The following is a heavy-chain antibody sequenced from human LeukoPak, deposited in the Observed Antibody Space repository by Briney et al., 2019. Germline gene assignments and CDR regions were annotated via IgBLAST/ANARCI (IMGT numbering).Heavy chain of an antibody. CDR3: ARAKSTSGLVVVVAATLLFDY. V-gene: IGHV3-48*03. CDR2: ISSSGSTI. J-gene: IGHJ4*02. Sequence: GGSLRLSCAAPGSTFSSYEMNWVRQAPGKGLEWVSYISSSGSTIYYADSVKGRFTISRDNSKNTLYLQMNSLRAEDTAVYYCARAKSTSGLVVVVAATLLFDYWGQGTLVTVSS. CDR1: GSTFSSYE. D-gene: IGHD2-15*01.